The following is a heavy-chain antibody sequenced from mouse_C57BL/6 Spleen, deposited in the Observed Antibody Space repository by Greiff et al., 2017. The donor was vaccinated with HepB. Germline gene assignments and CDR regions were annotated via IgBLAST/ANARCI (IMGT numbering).Heavy chain of an antibody. CDR3: ARSFITTAYYFDY. CDR2: ISYSGST. Sequence: VQLKESGPGLAKPSPTLSLTCSVPGYSITSDYWNWIRKFPGNKLEYMGYISYSGSTYYNPSLKSRISITRDTSKNQYYLQLNSVTTEDTATYYCARSFITTAYYFDYWGQGTTLTVSS. CDR1: GYSITSDY. D-gene: IGHD1-1*01. V-gene: IGHV3-8*01. J-gene: IGHJ2*01.